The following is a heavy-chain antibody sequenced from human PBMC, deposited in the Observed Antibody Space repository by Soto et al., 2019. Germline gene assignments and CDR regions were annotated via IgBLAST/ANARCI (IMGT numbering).Heavy chain of an antibody. CDR2: IYYSGST. D-gene: IGHD4-4*01. CDR3: ARRGTGLQQIPAYGMDV. Sequence: QLQLQESGPGLVKPSETLSLTCTVSGGSISSSSYYWGWIRQPPGKGLEWIGSIYYSGSTYYNPSLKSRVTISVDTSKNQFSLKLSSVTAADTAVYYCARRGTGLQQIPAYGMDVWGQGTTVTVSS. J-gene: IGHJ6*02. CDR1: GGSISSSSYY. V-gene: IGHV4-39*01.